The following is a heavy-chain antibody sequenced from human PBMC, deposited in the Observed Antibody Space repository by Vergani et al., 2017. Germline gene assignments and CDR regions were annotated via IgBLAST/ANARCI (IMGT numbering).Heavy chain of an antibody. V-gene: IGHV1-69*02. CDR1: GGTFSSYT. Sequence: QVQLVQSGAEVKKPGSSVKVSCKASGGTFSSYTISWVRQAPGQGLEWMGWINTGNGNTKYSQKFQGRVTITRDTSISTAYMELSSLRSEDTAVYYCARVQLRFLEWLKDGMDVWGQGTTVTVSS. D-gene: IGHD3-3*01. CDR2: INTGNGNT. J-gene: IGHJ6*02. CDR3: ARVQLRFLEWLKDGMDV.